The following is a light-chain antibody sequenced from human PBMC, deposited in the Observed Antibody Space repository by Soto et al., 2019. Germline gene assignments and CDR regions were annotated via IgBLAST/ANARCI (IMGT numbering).Light chain of an antibody. CDR1: SSDVGGYNY. Sequence: QSVLTQPASVSGSPGQSITISCTGTSSDVGGYNYVSWYQQHPGKAPKLMIYDVSNRPSRVSNRFSGSKSGNTASLTISGLQAEDEADYYCSSYTSSSTYVFGTGTQLTVL. J-gene: IGLJ1*01. CDR2: DVS. V-gene: IGLV2-14*01. CDR3: SSYTSSSTYV.